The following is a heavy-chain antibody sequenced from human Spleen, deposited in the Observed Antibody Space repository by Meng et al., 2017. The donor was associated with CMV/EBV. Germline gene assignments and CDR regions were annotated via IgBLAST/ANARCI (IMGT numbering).Heavy chain of an antibody. V-gene: IGHV3-15*01. Sequence: TFSNAWMGWVRQAPGKGLEWVGRIKSKTDGETTDYAAPVKGRFTISRDDSKDMVYLQMNSLKTEDTAVYYCTTENDFWNGYHFDYWGQGTPVTVSS. CDR2: IKSKTDGETT. CDR1: TFSNAW. J-gene: IGHJ4*02. D-gene: IGHD3-3*01. CDR3: TTENDFWNGYHFDY.